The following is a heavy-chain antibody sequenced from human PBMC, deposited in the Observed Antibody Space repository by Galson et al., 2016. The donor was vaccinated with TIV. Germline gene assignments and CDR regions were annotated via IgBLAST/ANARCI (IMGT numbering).Heavy chain of an antibody. D-gene: IGHD2/OR15-2a*01. CDR3: SRLFYGEYFQY. V-gene: IGHV4-39*01. Sequence: ETLSLTCTVSGGSISNSDYYWGWVRQPPGKGLEWIANIYYNGDTYYNPSLKTRVSISVDTSKNQFSVKLNSVTATDMAVYFCSRLFYGEYFQYWGQGALVTVSS. CDR1: GGSISNSDYY. CDR2: IYYNGDT. J-gene: IGHJ1*01.